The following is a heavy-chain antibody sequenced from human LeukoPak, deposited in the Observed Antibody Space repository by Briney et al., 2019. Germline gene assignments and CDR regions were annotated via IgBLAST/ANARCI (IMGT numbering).Heavy chain of an antibody. J-gene: IGHJ4*02. CDR1: GGPFSSYA. CDR3: ARSNIMFRTTIDY. V-gene: IGHV1-69*01. CDR2: IIPVFGTA. Sequence: GSSVKVSCTASGGPFSSYAISWVRQAPAQGLEWMGGIIPVFGTANYAQKVQGRVKITAGESTSTAYMELSSLRSEDTAVYYCARSNIMFRTTIDYWGQGTLVTVSS. D-gene: IGHD4-11*01.